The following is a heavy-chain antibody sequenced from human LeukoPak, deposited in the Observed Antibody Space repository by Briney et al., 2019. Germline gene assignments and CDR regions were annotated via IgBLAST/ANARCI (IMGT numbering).Heavy chain of an antibody. Sequence: ASVKVSCKASGYTFTGYYMHWVRQAPGQGLEWMGWTNPNSGGTNYAQKFQGRVTMTRDTSISTAYMELSRLRSDDTAVYYCASLEMATGLDAFDIWGQGTMVTVSS. CDR2: TNPNSGGT. J-gene: IGHJ3*02. V-gene: IGHV1-2*02. CDR3: ASLEMATGLDAFDI. D-gene: IGHD5-24*01. CDR1: GYTFTGYY.